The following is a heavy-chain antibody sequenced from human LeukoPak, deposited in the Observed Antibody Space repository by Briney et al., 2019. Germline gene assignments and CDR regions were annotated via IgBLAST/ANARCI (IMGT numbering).Heavy chain of an antibody. CDR2: IYYSGST. CDR3: ARVKYSSGSDY. J-gene: IGHJ4*02. CDR1: GGSISSYY. V-gene: IGHV4-59*01. D-gene: IGHD6-19*01. Sequence: SETLSLTCTVSGGSISSYYWSWIRQPPGKGLEWIGYIYYSGSTNYNPSLKSRVTISVDTSKNLFSLKLSSVTAADTAVYYCARVKYSSGSDYWGQGTLVTVSS.